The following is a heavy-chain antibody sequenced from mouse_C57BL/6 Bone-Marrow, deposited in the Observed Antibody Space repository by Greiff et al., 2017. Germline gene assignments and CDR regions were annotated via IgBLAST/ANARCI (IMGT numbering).Heavy chain of an antibody. CDR3: ARWAVALDY. Sequence: QVQLKQPGAELVKPGASVKMSCKASGYTFTSYWITWVKQRPGQGLEWIGALSPGSGSTNYNEKFKSKATLTVDTSSSTAYMQLSSLTSEDSAVYYCARWAVALDYWGQGTTLTVSS. J-gene: IGHJ2*01. D-gene: IGHD1-1*01. V-gene: IGHV1-55*01. CDR1: GYTFTSYW. CDR2: LSPGSGST.